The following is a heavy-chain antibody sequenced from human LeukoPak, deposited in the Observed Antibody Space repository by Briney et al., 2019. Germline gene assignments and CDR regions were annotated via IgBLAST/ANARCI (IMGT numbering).Heavy chain of an antibody. D-gene: IGHD2-15*01. J-gene: IGHJ4*02. CDR1: GFTFSTYG. V-gene: IGHV3-9*01. Sequence: GGSLRLSCAASGFTFSTYGMHWVRQASGKGLEWVSGISWNSGSIGYADSVKGRFTISRDNAKNSLYLQMNSLRAEDTAVYYCARDGDSGGFDYWGQGTLVTVSS. CDR2: ISWNSGSI. CDR3: ARDGDSGGFDY.